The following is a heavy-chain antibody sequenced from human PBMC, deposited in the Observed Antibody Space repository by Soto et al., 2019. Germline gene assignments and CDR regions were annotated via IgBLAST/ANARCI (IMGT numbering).Heavy chain of an antibody. V-gene: IGHV4-34*01. CDR3: ASSKRPTVLLDY. D-gene: IGHD1-1*01. J-gene: IGHJ4*02. CDR1: GGSFSGYY. CDR2: INPSGSP. Sequence: SETLSLTCAVYGGSFSGYYWSCIRQPPWKGLEWIGGINPSGSPNYDPSLKSRVTISGDTSKNQFSLRLNPVTAADTAVYFCASSKRPTVLLDYWGQGVMVTVSS.